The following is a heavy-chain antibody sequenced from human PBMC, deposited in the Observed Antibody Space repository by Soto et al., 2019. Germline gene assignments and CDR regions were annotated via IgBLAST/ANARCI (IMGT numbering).Heavy chain of an antibody. CDR3: ARGRDIVVVPAALTYYYYYYMDV. Sequence: EVQLVESGGGLVKPGGSLRLSCAASGFTFSSYSMNWVRQAPGKGLEWVSSISSSSSYIYYADSVKGRFTISRDNAKNSLYLQMNSLRAEDTAVYYCARGRDIVVVPAALTYYYYYYMDVWGKGTTVTVSS. CDR2: ISSSSSYI. J-gene: IGHJ6*03. CDR1: GFTFSSYS. D-gene: IGHD2-2*01. V-gene: IGHV3-21*01.